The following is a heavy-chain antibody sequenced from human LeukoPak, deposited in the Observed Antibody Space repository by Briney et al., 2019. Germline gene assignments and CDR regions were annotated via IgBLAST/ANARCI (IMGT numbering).Heavy chain of an antibody. CDR2: ISGSGGRT. V-gene: IGHV3-23*01. CDR1: GFTFSNAW. J-gene: IGHJ4*02. Sequence: PGGSLRLSCAASGFTFSNAWMSWVRQAPGKGLEWVSVISGSGGRTYYEDSVKGRFTISKDNSKNTLYLQMNSLRAEDTAVYYCAKGRSAAMIEAAFDYWGQGTLVTVSS. D-gene: IGHD3-22*01. CDR3: AKGRSAAMIEAAFDY.